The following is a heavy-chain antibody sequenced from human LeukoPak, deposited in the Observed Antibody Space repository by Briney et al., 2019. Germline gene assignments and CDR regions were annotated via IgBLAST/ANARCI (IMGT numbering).Heavy chain of an antibody. V-gene: IGHV3-64*04. J-gene: IGHJ4*02. CDR3: VRDFRSADY. CDR1: GFTFSSYA. CDR2: ISSNGGST. Sequence: GGSLRLSCSASGFTFSSYAMHWVRQAPGKGLEYVSAISSNGGSTYYADSVKGRFTISRDNARNTVYLQMNSLRVEDTAVYYCVRDFRSADYWGQGTLVTVSS.